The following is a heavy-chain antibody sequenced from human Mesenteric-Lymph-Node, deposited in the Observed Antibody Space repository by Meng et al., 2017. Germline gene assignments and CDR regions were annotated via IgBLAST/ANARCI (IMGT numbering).Heavy chain of an antibody. V-gene: IGHV4-38-2*01. CDR2: IYHSGST. CDR1: GYSISSGYY. J-gene: IGHJ4*02. D-gene: IGHD5-24*01. Sequence: GSLRLSCAVSGYSISSGYYWGWIRQPPGKGLEWIGSIYHSGSTYYNPSLKSRVTISVDTSKNQFSLKLSSVTAADTAVYYCARVGGGYNANFDYWGQGLLVTVSS. CDR3: ARVGGGYNANFDY.